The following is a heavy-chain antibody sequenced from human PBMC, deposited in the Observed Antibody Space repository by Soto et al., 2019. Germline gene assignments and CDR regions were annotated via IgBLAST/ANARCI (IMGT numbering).Heavy chain of an antibody. D-gene: IGHD3-10*01. V-gene: IGHV4-61*01. CDR3: ARDKGVVKVRGVILGWFDP. CDR2: IYYSGST. Sequence: QVQLQESGPGLVKPSETLSLTCTVSGGSVSSGSYYWSWIRQPPGKGLEWIEYIYYSGSTSYNPSLKSRVTISVDTSKNQFSLKLSSVTAADTAVYYCARDKGVVKVRGVILGWFDPWGQGTLVTVSS. CDR1: GGSVSSGSYY. J-gene: IGHJ5*02.